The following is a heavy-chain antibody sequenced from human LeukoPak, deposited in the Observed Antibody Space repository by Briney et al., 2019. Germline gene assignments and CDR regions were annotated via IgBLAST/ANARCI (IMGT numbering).Heavy chain of an antibody. CDR3: ARGDIVVVPAAILAY. V-gene: IGHV1-2*02. D-gene: IGHD2-2*01. CDR2: INPNSGGT. Sequence: SVKVSCKASGYTFTGYYMHWVRQAPGQGLEWMGWINPNSGGTNYAQKFQGRVTMTRDTSISTAYMELSRLRSDDTAVYYCARGDIVVVPAAILAYWGQGTLVTVSS. CDR1: GYTFTGYY. J-gene: IGHJ4*02.